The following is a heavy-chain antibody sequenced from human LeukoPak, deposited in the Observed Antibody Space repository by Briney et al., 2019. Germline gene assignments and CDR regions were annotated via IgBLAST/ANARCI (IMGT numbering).Heavy chain of an antibody. D-gene: IGHD2-2*01. J-gene: IGHJ5*02. CDR1: GFTFSSYG. CDR3: AKDEAISSTSGNWFDP. V-gene: IGHV3-30*18. CDR2: ISYDGSNK. Sequence: GSLRLSCAASGFTFSSYGMHWVRQAPGKGLEWVAVISYDGSNKYYADSVKGRFTISRDNSKNTLYLQMNSLRAEDTAVYYCAKDEAISSTSGNWFDPWGQGTLVTVSS.